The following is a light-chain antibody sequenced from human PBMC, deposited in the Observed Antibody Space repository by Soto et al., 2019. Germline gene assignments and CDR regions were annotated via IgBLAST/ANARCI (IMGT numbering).Light chain of an antibody. J-gene: IGLJ2*01. V-gene: IGLV2-14*03. CDR2: DVS. Sequence: QSVLTQPASVSGSPGPSITISCTGTSSDVGGYNYVSWYQQHPGKDPQLMIYDVSSRPSGGYLRFSGSTSGTTASLTISGLQAEDEVSYLCSSYTALTTTGVFGGGTQLHVL. CDR3: SSYTALTTTGV. CDR1: SSDVGGYNY.